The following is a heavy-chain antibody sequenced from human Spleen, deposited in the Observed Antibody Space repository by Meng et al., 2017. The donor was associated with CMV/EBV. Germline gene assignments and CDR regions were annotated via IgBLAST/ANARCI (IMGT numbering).Heavy chain of an antibody. V-gene: IGHV3-23*01. CDR3: VKDRGELRPFYFDH. CDR1: GFTFRNYA. Sequence: GESLKISCAASGFTFRNYAMSWVRQAPGKGLEWVSGISGSGYSTHSTDFFEGRFTISRDNSKNTLYLQINSLRVEDTAVYYCVKDRGELRPFYFDHWGQGTLVTVSS. D-gene: IGHD1-26*01. CDR2: ISGSGYST. J-gene: IGHJ4*02.